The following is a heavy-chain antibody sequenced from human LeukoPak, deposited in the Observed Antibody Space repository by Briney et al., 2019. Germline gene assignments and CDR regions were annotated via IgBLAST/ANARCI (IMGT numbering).Heavy chain of an antibody. Sequence: ASVKVSCKASGYTFTSYGISWVRQAPGQGLEWMRWISAYSGNTNYAQKLQGRVTMTTDTSTSTAYMELRSLRSDDTAVYYCARVDSSSPDWYFDLWGRGTLVTVSS. CDR2: ISAYSGNT. CDR1: GYTFTSYG. D-gene: IGHD6-6*01. V-gene: IGHV1-18*01. CDR3: ARVDSSSPDWYFDL. J-gene: IGHJ2*01.